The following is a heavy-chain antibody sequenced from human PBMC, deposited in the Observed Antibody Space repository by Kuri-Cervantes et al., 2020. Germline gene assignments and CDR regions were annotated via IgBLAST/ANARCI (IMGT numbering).Heavy chain of an antibody. D-gene: IGHD3-9*01. CDR3: ARFDWLIFDSSHAVDAFDI. CDR1: GYTFTSYG. CDR2: ISAYNGNT. Sequence: ASVTVSCKASGYTFTSYGISWVRQAPGQGLEWMGWISAYNGNTNYAQKLQGRVTMTTDTSTSTAYMELRSLRSDDTAVYYCARFDWLIFDSSHAVDAFDIWAQGTMVTVSS. V-gene: IGHV1-18*01. J-gene: IGHJ3*02.